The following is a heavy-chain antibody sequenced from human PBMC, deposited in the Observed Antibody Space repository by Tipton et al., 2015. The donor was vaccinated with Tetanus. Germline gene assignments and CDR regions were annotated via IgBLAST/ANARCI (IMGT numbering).Heavy chain of an antibody. Sequence: TLSLTCTVSGDFITSTSYYWGWIRQAPGKGLEWIGVVENGGTAYYNPSLRSRVTISRDTSKNQVSLRLTSVTAADTAIYYCARHVLALARVDPPDSWGQGTLVTVSS. CDR1: GDFITSTSYY. D-gene: IGHD3-10*01. V-gene: IGHV4-39*01. J-gene: IGHJ4*02. CDR3: ARHVLALARVDPPDS. CDR2: VENGGTA.